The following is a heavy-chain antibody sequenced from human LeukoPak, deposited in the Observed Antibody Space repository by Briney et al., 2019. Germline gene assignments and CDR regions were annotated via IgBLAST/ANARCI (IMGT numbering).Heavy chain of an antibody. CDR1: GGSISSSSYY. D-gene: IGHD2-15*01. Sequence: SETLSLTCTVSGGSISSSSYYWGWIRQPPGKGLEWIGSIYYSGSAYYNPSLKSRVTISVDTSKNQFSLKLSSVTAADTAVYYCARVDCSGGSCSTWFDYWGQGTLVTVSS. CDR2: IYYSGSA. CDR3: ARVDCSGGSCSTWFDY. V-gene: IGHV4-39*01. J-gene: IGHJ4*02.